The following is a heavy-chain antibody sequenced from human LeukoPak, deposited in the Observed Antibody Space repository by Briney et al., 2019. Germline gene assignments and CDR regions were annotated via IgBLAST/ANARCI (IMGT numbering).Heavy chain of an antibody. CDR2: IHYSGNT. Sequence: SETLSLTCAVSGGSSRSGDYFWSWVRKPPGKGLDWIGHIHYSGNTYYNPSLKSRVSLSVDTSKNQFSLKLSSVTAADTAVYYCARENNDYGGKKAFDYWGQGTLVTVSS. V-gene: IGHV4-30-4*01. D-gene: IGHD4-23*01. J-gene: IGHJ4*02. CDR3: ARENNDYGGKKAFDY. CDR1: GGSSRSGDYF.